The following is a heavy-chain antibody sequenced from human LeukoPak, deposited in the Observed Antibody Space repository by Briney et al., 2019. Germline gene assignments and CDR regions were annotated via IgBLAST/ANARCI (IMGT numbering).Heavy chain of an antibody. CDR1: GYTFTSYD. V-gene: IGHV1-8*01. Sequence: ASVKVSCKASGYTFTSYDINWVRQATGQGLEWMGWMNPNSGNTGYAQKFQGRVTMTRNTSISTAYMELRSLRSDDTAVYYCAREFEENGDYNYYYYMDVWGKGTTVTVSS. D-gene: IGHD4-17*01. J-gene: IGHJ6*03. CDR3: AREFEENGDYNYYYYMDV. CDR2: MNPNSGNT.